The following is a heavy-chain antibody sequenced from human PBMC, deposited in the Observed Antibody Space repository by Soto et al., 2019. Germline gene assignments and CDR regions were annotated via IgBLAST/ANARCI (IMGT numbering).Heavy chain of an antibody. J-gene: IGHJ6*02. V-gene: IGHV4-61*01. CDR1: GGSVSSGSYY. CDR2: IYYSGST. Sequence: QVQLQESGPGLVKPSETLSLTCTVSGGSVSSGSYYWSWIRQPPGKGLEWIGYIYYSGSTKYNPSLKSRVTISVDTSKNQFALKLSSVTAADTAVYYCARDKYDILTGYYNDYYYYGMDVWGQGTTVTVSS. D-gene: IGHD3-9*01. CDR3: ARDKYDILTGYYNDYYYYGMDV.